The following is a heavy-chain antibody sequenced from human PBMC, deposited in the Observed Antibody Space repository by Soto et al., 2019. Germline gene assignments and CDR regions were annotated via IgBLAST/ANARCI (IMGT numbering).Heavy chain of an antibody. CDR1: GGSISTSNW. D-gene: IGHD5-18*01. CDR2: IYPTGST. J-gene: IGHJ4*02. V-gene: IGHV4-4*02. CDR3: ARASNKRRNSYGPDY. Sequence: TSETLSLTCAVSGGSISTSNWWRWVRQPPGKGLEWVAEIYPTGSTNYNPSLNSRVTISLDKSKNQFSLKLSSVTAADTAVYYCARASNKRRNSYGPDYWGQGPLVTVSS.